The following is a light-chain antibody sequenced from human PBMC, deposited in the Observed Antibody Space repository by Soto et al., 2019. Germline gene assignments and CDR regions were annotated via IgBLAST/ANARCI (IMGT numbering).Light chain of an antibody. CDR1: QSTGGS. Sequence: DILRTHTQYPLSPSLMERDPLPWRASQSTGGSFNWYQQKPGKAPKLLIYGASTLQSGVPSRFSGSGSGTDYTLTISSLQPEDFATYYCQQSYRTPTFGHGADWRL. V-gene: IGKV1-39*01. J-gene: IGKJ5*01. CDR3: QQSYRTPT. CDR2: GAS.